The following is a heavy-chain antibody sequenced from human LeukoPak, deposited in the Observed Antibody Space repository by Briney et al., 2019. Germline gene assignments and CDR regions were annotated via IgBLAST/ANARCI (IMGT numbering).Heavy chain of an antibody. Sequence: SETLSLTCTVSGGSISSHYWSWIRQPPGKGLEWIGEINHSGSTNYNPSLKSRVTISVDTSKNQFSLKLSSVTAADTAVYYCARARRFLEWLSIGNWFDPWGQGTLVTVSS. CDR3: ARARRFLEWLSIGNWFDP. CDR2: INHSGST. D-gene: IGHD3-3*01. J-gene: IGHJ5*02. V-gene: IGHV4-34*01. CDR1: GGSISSHY.